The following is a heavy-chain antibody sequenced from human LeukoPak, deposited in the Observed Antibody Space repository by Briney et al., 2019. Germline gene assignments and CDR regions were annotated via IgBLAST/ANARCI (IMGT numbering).Heavy chain of an antibody. D-gene: IGHD2-15*01. CDR3: ASDAEYCSGGSCYRGNFDY. V-gene: IGHV3-66*01. J-gene: IGHJ4*02. CDR1: GFTVNSAY. Sequence: GGSLRLSCAASGFTVNSAYMTWVRLAPGKGLEWVPVIYTGGDTYYADSVKGRFTISRDNSKNTVYLQMNSLRAEDTAVYYCASDAEYCSGGSCYRGNFDYWGQGTLVTVSS. CDR2: IYTGGDT.